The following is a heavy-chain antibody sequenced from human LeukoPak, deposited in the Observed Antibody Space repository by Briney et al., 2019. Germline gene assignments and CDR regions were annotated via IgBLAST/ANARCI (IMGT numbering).Heavy chain of an antibody. D-gene: IGHD2-15*01. Sequence: EASVKVSCTASGYTFTSYGISWVRQAPGQGLEWMGWISAYNGNTNYAQKLQGRVTMTTDTSTSTAYMELRSLRSDDTAVYYCARGYCSGGSCYLRSGYGYWGQGTLVTVSS. CDR3: ARGYCSGGSCYLRSGYGY. V-gene: IGHV1-18*01. J-gene: IGHJ4*02. CDR2: ISAYNGNT. CDR1: GYTFTSYG.